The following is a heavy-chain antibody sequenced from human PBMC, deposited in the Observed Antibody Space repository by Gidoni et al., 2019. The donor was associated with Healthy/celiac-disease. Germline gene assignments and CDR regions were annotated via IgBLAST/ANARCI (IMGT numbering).Heavy chain of an antibody. CDR3: ARERAFHWGGSWFDP. V-gene: IGHV3-21*01. CDR1: GFTFSSYT. Sequence: EVQLVESGGGLVKPGGSLRLSCAASGFTFSSYTMNWVRQAPGKGLEWVSFISSSSSYIYYADSVKGRFTISRDNAKNSLYLQMNSLRAEDTAVYYCARERAFHWGGSWFDPWGQGTLVTVSS. D-gene: IGHD2-21*01. J-gene: IGHJ5*02. CDR2: ISSSSSYI.